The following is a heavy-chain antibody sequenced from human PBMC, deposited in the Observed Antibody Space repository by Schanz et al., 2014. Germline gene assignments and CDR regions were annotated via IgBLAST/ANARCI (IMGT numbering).Heavy chain of an antibody. CDR1: GGSISSYY. CDR2: IYYSGDT. D-gene: IGHD4-17*01. J-gene: IGHJ4*02. V-gene: IGHV4-59*08. Sequence: QVQLQESGPGLVKPSQTLSLTCTVSGGSISSYYWSWIRQPPGKGLEWIGYIYYSGDTNYNPSLKSRVTISVDTSKTQFPLKLSSVTAADTAVYYCARRIWDGDYYYFDYWGQGTLVTVSS. CDR3: ARRIWDGDYYYFDY.